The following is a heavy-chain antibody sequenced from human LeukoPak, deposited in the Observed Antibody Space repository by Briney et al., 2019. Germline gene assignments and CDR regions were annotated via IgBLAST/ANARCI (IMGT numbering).Heavy chain of an antibody. Sequence: PSETLSLTCTVSGGSISSYYWSWIRQPPGKGLEWIGYIYYSGSTNCNPSLKSRVTISVDTSKNQFSLKLSSVTAADTAVYYCARERSFGVVIISDDAFDIWGQGTMVTVSS. CDR1: GGSISSYY. V-gene: IGHV4-59*01. D-gene: IGHD3-3*01. CDR3: ARERSFGVVIISDDAFDI. J-gene: IGHJ3*02. CDR2: IYYSGST.